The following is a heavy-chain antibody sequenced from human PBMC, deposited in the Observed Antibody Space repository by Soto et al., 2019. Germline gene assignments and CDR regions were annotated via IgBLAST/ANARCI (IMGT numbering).Heavy chain of an antibody. J-gene: IGHJ4*02. CDR1: GFTFSSYS. CDR3: ATDGPSIAARRFDY. CDR2: ISGSGVRT. Sequence: EVQLLESGGGLVQPGGSLRLSCAASGFTFSSYSMSWVSQAQVKGLEWVSDISGSGVRTYYADSVKGRFTISRDNSKNTLYLQMNRLRAEDTAVYYCATDGPSIAARRFDYWGQGTLVT. V-gene: IGHV3-23*01. D-gene: IGHD6-6*01.